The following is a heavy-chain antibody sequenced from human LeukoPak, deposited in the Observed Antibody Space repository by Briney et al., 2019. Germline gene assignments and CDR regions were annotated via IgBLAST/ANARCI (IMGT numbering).Heavy chain of an antibody. D-gene: IGHD2-21*02. J-gene: IGHJ4*02. Sequence: GSLRLSCAASGFTFSSYAMSWIRQPPGKGLEWIGYIYHSGSTNYNPSLKSRVTISVDTSKNQFSLMLSSVTAADTAVYYCARYSAPVTSIDYWGQGTLVTVSS. V-gene: IGHV4-59*01. CDR1: GFTFSSYA. CDR3: ARYSAPVTSIDY. CDR2: IYHSGST.